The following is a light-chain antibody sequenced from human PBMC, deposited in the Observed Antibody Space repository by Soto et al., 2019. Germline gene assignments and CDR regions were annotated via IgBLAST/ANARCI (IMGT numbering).Light chain of an antibody. J-gene: IGKJ1*01. CDR1: QRIGSY. Sequence: DIQMTQSPSSLSASVGDRVTITCRASQRIGSYLNWYQQKRGQAPSLLIYAADRLQSGVPSRFSGSGSGTEFTLSISGLQPEDSATYFCQESYAIPWTFGQGTKVDIK. V-gene: IGKV1-39*01. CDR2: AAD. CDR3: QESYAIPWT.